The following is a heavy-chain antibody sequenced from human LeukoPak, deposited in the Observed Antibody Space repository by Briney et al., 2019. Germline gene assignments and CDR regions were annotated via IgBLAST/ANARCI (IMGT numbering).Heavy chain of an antibody. CDR3: ARVFYYGSRYYYTDV. Sequence: GGSLRLSCVASGFTFSSYWMSWVRQAPGKGLEWVANIKQDEGQKYYVDSVKGRFTISRDNAQKTLYLQMSSLRDEDTAVYFCARVFYYGSRYYYTDVWGKGTPVTISS. D-gene: IGHD3-10*01. V-gene: IGHV3-7*01. CDR2: IKQDEGQK. J-gene: IGHJ6*03. CDR1: GFTFSSYW.